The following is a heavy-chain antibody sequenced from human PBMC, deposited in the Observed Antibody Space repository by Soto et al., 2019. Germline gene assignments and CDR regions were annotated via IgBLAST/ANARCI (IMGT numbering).Heavy chain of an antibody. CDR2: ISAYNGNT. V-gene: IGHV1-18*01. J-gene: IGHJ2*01. CDR1: GYTFTSYG. D-gene: IGHD4-17*01. Sequence: QVQLVQSGAEVKKPGASVKVSCKASGYTFTSYGISWVRQAPGLGLEWMGWISAYNGNTNYAQKLQGRVTMTTDTSTSTAYMELRSLRSDDTAVYYCARDQDYGDLYWYFDLWGRGTLVTVSS. CDR3: ARDQDYGDLYWYFDL.